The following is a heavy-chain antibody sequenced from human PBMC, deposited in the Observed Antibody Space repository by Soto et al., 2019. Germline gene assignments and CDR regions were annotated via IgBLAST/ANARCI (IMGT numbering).Heavy chain of an antibody. CDR2: IHSDGSST. CDR1: GFTFSYYW. CDR3: ARGGRGAFAP. J-gene: IGHJ3*01. V-gene: IGHV3-74*01. D-gene: IGHD1-26*01. Sequence: EVQLVESGGGLVQPGESLRLSCAASGFTFSYYWMHWVRQAPGKGLVWVSRIHSDGSSTTYADSVKGRFTMSRDNARSTVYLQMNRLRVEDTAVYYCARGGRGAFAPWGQGSVVTASS.